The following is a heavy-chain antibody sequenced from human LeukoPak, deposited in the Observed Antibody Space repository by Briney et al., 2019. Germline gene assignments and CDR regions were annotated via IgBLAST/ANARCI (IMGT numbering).Heavy chain of an antibody. CDR2: INPNSGDT. Sequence: ASVKVSCKASGYTFIGYYMHWVRQAPGQGLEWMGWINPNSGDTNYAQKFQGRVTMTRDTSTSTVYMELSGLRFEDTAVYYCARDAGSSWNNWGQGTLVTVSS. J-gene: IGHJ4*02. D-gene: IGHD6-13*01. CDR1: GYTFIGYY. V-gene: IGHV1-2*02. CDR3: ARDAGSSWNN.